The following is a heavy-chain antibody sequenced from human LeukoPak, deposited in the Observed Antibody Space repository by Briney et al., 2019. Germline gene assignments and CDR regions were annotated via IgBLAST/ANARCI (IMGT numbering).Heavy chain of an antibody. CDR3: AKGGYSYGRIKFDY. D-gene: IGHD5-18*01. CDR1: GFTLDDYA. Sequence: GGSLRLSCAASGFTLDDYAMHWVRQAPGKGLEWVSGISWNSGSIGYADSVKGRFTISRDNAKNSLYLQMNSLRAEDTALYYCAKGGYSYGRIKFDYWGQGTLVTVSS. CDR2: ISWNSGSI. J-gene: IGHJ4*02. V-gene: IGHV3-9*01.